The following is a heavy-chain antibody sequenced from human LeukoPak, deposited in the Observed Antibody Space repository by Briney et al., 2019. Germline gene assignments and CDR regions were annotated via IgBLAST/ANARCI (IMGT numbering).Heavy chain of an antibody. V-gene: IGHV3-53*01. CDR3: ARRAGAYSHPYDY. Sequence: HPGGSLRLSCAASGFTFDDSVMSWVRQAPGKGLEWVSFIYSDNTHYSDSVKGRFTISRDNSKNTLYLQMNSLRAEDTAVYYCARRAGAYSHPYDYWGQGTLVTVSS. J-gene: IGHJ4*02. CDR1: GFTFDDSV. D-gene: IGHD4/OR15-4a*01. CDR2: IYSDNT.